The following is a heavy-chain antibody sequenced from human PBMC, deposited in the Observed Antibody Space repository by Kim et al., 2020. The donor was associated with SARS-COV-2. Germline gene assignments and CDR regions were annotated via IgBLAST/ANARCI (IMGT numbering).Heavy chain of an antibody. CDR2: INAGNGNT. CDR1: GYTFTSYA. Sequence: ASVKVSCKASGYTFTSYAMHWVRQAPGQRLEWMGWINAGNGNTKYSQKFQGRVTITRDTSASTAYMELSSLRSEDTAVYYCARETIAVGVDITMIVPITEDWFDPWGQGTLVTVSS. V-gene: IGHV1-3*01. J-gene: IGHJ5*02. CDR3: ARETIAVGVDITMIVPITEDWFDP. D-gene: IGHD3-22*01.